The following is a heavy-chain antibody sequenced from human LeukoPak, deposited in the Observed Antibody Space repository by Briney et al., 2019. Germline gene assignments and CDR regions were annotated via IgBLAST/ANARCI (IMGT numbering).Heavy chain of an antibody. CDR3: ARALGYCSGGSCYPSGS. Sequence: EASVKVSCKASGYTFTSYDINWVRQATGQGLEWMGWMNPNSGNTGYAQKFQGRVTMTRNTSISTAYMELSSLRSEDTAVYYCARALGYCSGGSCYPSGSWGQGTLVTVSS. J-gene: IGHJ4*02. D-gene: IGHD2-15*01. CDR1: GYTFTSYD. V-gene: IGHV1-8*01. CDR2: MNPNSGNT.